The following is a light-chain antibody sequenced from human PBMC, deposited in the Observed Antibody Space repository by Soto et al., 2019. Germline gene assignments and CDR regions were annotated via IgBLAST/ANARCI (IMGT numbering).Light chain of an antibody. CDR2: YDD. CDR1: SSNIGNNA. J-gene: IGLJ1*01. CDR3: AAWDDSLNGSYV. V-gene: IGLV1-36*01. Sequence: QSVLTQPPSVSEAPRQRVTISCSGSSSNIGNNAVNWYQQLPGKAPKLLLYYDDLLPSGVADRFSGSKSGTSASLAISGIQSEDEADYYCAAWDDSLNGSYVFGTGTKVTVL.